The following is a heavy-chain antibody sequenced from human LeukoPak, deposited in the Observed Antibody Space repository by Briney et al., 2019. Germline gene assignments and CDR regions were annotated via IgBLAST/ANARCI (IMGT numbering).Heavy chain of an antibody. CDR1: GGPISSYY. V-gene: IGHV4-4*07. CDR3: ARVRSGYSGRDYFDY. J-gene: IGHJ4*02. Sequence: SETLSLTCTVSGGPISSYYWSWIRQPAGKGLEWIGRIYTSGSTNYNPSLKSRVTMPVDTSKNQFSLKLSSVTAADTAVYYCARVRSGYSGRDYFDYWGQGTLVTVSS. CDR2: IYTSGST. D-gene: IGHD3-22*01.